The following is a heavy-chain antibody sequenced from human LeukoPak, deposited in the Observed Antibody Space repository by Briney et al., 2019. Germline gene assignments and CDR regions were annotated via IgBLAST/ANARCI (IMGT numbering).Heavy chain of an antibody. CDR1: GGTFNTYA. D-gene: IGHD2/OR15-2a*01. J-gene: IGHJ4*02. V-gene: IGHV1-69*01. CDR2: IIPIFGTA. Sequence: GSSVKVSCKASGGTFNTYALSWVRQAPGQGLEWMGGIIPIFGTANYAQKFQGRVTITADESTSTAYMELSSLRSEDTAVYYCARLEYMGRVDDYWGQGTLVTVSS. CDR3: ARLEYMGRVDDY.